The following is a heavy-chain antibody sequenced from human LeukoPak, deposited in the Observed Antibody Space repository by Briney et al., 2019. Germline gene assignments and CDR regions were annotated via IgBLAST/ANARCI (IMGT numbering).Heavy chain of an antibody. D-gene: IGHD6-19*01. V-gene: IGHV3-66*01. CDR2: IYSGGST. CDR1: GFTVSSNY. CDR3: AREIFSSGWYAFDN. Sequence: PGGSLRLSCAASGFTVSSNYMSWVRQAPGKGLEWVSVIYSGGSTYYADSVKGRFTISRDTSKNTLYLQMNSLRAEDTAVYYCAREIFSSGWYAFDNWGQGTLVTVSS. J-gene: IGHJ4*02.